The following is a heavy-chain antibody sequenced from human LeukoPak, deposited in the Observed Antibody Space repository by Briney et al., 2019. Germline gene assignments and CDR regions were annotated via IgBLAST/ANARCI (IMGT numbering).Heavy chain of an antibody. CDR1: GYTFTGYY. CDR3: ASPHNYYYYYGMDV. CDR2: INPNSGGT. V-gene: IGHV1-2*02. Sequence: ASVKVSCKASGYTFTGYYMHWVRQAPGQGLEWMGWINPNSGGTNYAQKFQGRVTMTRDTSISTAYMELSRLRSDDTAVYYCASPHNYYYYYGMDVWGPGTTVTVSS. J-gene: IGHJ6*02.